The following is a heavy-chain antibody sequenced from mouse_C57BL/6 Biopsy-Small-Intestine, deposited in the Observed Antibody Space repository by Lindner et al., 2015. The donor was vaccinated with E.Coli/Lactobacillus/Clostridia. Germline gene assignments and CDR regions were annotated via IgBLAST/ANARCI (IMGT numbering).Heavy chain of an antibody. CDR1: GYTFTDYE. Sequence: VQLQESGAELVRPGASVTLSCKASGYTFTDYEMHWVKQTPVHGLEWIGSIDPEIGGTAYNQNFKDKAILTADKSSNTAYMELRSLTSEDSAVYYCTNYYGNYGWFTHWGQGTLVTVSA. D-gene: IGHD2-1*01. V-gene: IGHV1-15*01. J-gene: IGHJ3*01. CDR3: TNYYGNYGWFTH. CDR2: IDPEIGGT.